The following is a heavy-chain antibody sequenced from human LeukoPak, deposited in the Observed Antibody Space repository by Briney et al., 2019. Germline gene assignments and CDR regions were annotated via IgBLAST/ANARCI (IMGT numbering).Heavy chain of an antibody. CDR3: ARENCFGSGSYIFDS. CDR2: INPNSGDT. CDR1: TCTFTDNS. J-gene: IGHJ4*02. D-gene: IGHD3-10*01. V-gene: IGHV1-2*02. Sequence: ASVKVSCKASTCTFTDNSIHWVRQAPGQGPQWMGWINPNSGDTHYARNFQDRVTLTRDTSLSTAYMELTSLNSDDTAMYYCARENCFGSGSYIFDSWGQGTLVTVSS.